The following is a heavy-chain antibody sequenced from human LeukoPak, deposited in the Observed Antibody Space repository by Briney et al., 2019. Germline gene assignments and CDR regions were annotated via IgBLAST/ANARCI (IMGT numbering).Heavy chain of an antibody. D-gene: IGHD3-22*01. J-gene: IGHJ5*02. CDR3: ARGAYYYDSSGRNWFDP. CDR1: GFTFSSYA. Sequence: GGSLRLSCAASGFTFSSYAMSWVRQAPGKGLEWVSAISGSGGSTYYADSVKGRFTISRDNAKNSLYLQMNSLRAEDTAVYYCARGAYYYDSSGRNWFDPWGQGTLVTVSS. CDR2: ISGSGGST. V-gene: IGHV3-23*01.